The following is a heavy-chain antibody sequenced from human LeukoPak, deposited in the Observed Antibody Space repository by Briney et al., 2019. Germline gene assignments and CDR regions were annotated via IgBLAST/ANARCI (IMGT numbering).Heavy chain of an antibody. V-gene: IGHV1-69*05. CDR1: EGTFSSYA. Sequence: APVKVSCKASEGTFSSYAISRVRQAPGQGLEWMGGIIPIFGTANYAQKFQGRVTITTDESTSTAYMELSSLRSEDTAVYYCARGSKVLVAATYDWGQGTLVTVSS. CDR2: IIPIFGTA. CDR3: ARGSKVLVAATYD. D-gene: IGHD2-15*01. J-gene: IGHJ4*02.